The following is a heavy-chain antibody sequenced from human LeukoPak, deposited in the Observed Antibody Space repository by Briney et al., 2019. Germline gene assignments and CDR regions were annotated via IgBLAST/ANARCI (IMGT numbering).Heavy chain of an antibody. D-gene: IGHD3-22*01. CDR2: ITPIFGTA. V-gene: IGHV1-69*05. J-gene: IGHJ4*02. Sequence: SVKVSCKASGGTFSSYAISWVRQAPGQGLEWMGRITPIFGTANYAQKFQGRVTITTEESTSTAYMELSSLRSEDTAVYYCARVRGDSSGYWIGNYDYWGQGTLVTVSS. CDR3: ARVRGDSSGYWIGNYDY. CDR1: GGTFSSYA.